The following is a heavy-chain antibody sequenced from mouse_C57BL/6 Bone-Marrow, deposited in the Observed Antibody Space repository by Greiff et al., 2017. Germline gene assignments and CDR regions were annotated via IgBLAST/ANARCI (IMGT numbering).Heavy chain of an antibody. CDR2: IYPGDGDT. J-gene: IGHJ2*01. Sequence: SGPELVKPGASVKISCKASGYAFSSSWMNWVKQRPGKGLEWIGRIYPGDGDTTYNGKFKGKATLTADKSSSTAYMQLSSLTSEDSAVYFCARDRAYYYDYDDGAYYFDYWGQGTTLTVSS. V-gene: IGHV1-82*01. CDR1: GYAFSSSW. CDR3: ARDRAYYYDYDDGAYYFDY. D-gene: IGHD2-4*01.